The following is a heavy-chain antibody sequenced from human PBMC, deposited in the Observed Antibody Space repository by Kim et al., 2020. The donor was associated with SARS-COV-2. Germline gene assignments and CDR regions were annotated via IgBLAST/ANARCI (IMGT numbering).Heavy chain of an antibody. Sequence: ASVKVSCKASGYSFNNYAIIWVRQAPGQRLEWMAWISAGNDNSRYSWRFQGRISITTDTSASTAYMDLTSLTSDDTAVYYCARGRYDVLAGYPFFLDYW. CDR3: ARGRYDVLAGYPFFLDY. CDR2: ISAGNDNS. V-gene: IGHV1-3*01. D-gene: IGHD3-9*01. CDR1: GYSFNNYA. J-gene: IGHJ4*01.